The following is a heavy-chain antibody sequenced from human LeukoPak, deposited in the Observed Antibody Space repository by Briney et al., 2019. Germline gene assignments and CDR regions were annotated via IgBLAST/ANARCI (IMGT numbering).Heavy chain of an antibody. CDR2: INPNSGGT. CDR3: ARLRVNGVSSGYYYAFDY. V-gene: IGHV1-2*06. J-gene: IGHJ4*02. D-gene: IGHD3-22*01. CDR1: GYTFTGYY. Sequence: GASVKVSCKASGYTFTGYYMHLVRQAPGQGLEWMGRINPNSGGTNYAQKFQGRVTMTRDTSISTAYMELSRLRSDDTAVYYCARLRVNGVSSGYYYAFDYWGQGTVVTVSS.